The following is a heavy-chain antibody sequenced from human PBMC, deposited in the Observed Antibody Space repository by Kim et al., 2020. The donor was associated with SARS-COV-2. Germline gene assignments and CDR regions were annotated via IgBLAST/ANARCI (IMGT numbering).Heavy chain of an antibody. CDR1: GGSFSGYY. D-gene: IGHD3-9*01. CDR2: INHSGST. V-gene: IGHV4-34*01. Sequence: SETLSLTCAVYGGSFSGYYWSWIRQPPGKGLEWIGEINHSGSTNYNPSLKSRVTISVDTSKNQFSLKLSSVTAADTAVYYCARSDILTGYYGPWAESFFDYWGQGTLVTVSS. CDR3: ARSDILTGYYGPWAESFFDY. J-gene: IGHJ4*02.